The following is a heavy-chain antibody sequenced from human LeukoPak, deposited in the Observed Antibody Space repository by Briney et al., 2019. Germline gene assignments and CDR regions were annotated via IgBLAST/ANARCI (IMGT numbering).Heavy chain of an antibody. J-gene: IGHJ4*02. CDR2: ISYDGSNK. D-gene: IGHD6-13*01. Sequence: TGGSLRLSCAASGFTFSSYGMHWVRQAPGKGLEWVAVISYDGSNKYYADSVKGRFTISRDNSKNTLYLQMNSLRAEDTAVYYCAKDPEQQLDGYYFDYWGQGTLVTVSS. CDR1: GFTFSSYG. CDR3: AKDPEQQLDGYYFDY. V-gene: IGHV3-30*18.